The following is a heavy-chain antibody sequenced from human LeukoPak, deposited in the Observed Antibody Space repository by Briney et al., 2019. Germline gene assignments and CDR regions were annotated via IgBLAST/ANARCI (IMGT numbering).Heavy chain of an antibody. CDR1: GYTFTGYY. CDR3: TRGFFGSGWHEISD. J-gene: IGHJ4*02. CDR2: INPNSGGT. D-gene: IGHD6-19*01. V-gene: IGHV1-2*06. Sequence: ASVKVSCKASGYTFTGYYMHWVRQAPGQGLEWMGRINPNSGGTNYAQTFQGRVAMTGNTSITTAYMELSRRRPDDTSVYYGTRGFFGSGWHEISDRGQGILVSVSS.